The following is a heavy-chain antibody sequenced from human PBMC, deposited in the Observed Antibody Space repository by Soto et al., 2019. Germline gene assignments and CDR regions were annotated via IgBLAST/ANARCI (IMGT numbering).Heavy chain of an antibody. CDR1: GFTFISYA. CDR2: ISGSGGST. J-gene: IGHJ4*02. V-gene: IGHV3-23*01. CDR3: AKSEVVVTAMVDY. Sequence: WSLKLSIAASGFTFISYAMSWVRPAPGKGLEWVSAISGSGGSTYYADSVKGRFTISRDNSKNTLYLQMNSLRAEDTAVYYCAKSEVVVTAMVDYWGQGTLVTVSA. D-gene: IGHD2-21*02.